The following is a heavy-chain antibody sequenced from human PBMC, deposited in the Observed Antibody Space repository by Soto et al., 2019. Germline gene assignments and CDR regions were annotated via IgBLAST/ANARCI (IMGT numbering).Heavy chain of an antibody. V-gene: IGHV5-10-1*01. CDR1: GYIFSNYW. CDR2: IDPSDSYT. CDR3: ARGYLALSRSSWYILGY. D-gene: IGHD6-13*01. Sequence: PEESLKSSCEGAGYIFSNYWITWLLQMRVKGLEWMGRIDPSDSYTIHNPSFQGHVIISVDKSINTAYLQWSSLRASDTAVYYCARGYLALSRSSWYILGYWGQGTLVTVSS. J-gene: IGHJ4*02.